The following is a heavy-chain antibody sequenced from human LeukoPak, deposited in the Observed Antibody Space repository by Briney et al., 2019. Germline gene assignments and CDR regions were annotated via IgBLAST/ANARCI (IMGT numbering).Heavy chain of an antibody. CDR2: IWYDGSNK. Sequence: GRSLRLSCAASGFTFSSYGMHWVRQAPGKGLEWVAVIWYDGSNKYYADSVKGRFTISRDNSKNTLYLQMNSLRAEDTAVYCCARHTIYGSGSYLDYWGQGTLVTVSS. J-gene: IGHJ4*02. CDR1: GFTFSSYG. D-gene: IGHD3-10*01. CDR3: ARHTIYGSGSYLDY. V-gene: IGHV3-33*01.